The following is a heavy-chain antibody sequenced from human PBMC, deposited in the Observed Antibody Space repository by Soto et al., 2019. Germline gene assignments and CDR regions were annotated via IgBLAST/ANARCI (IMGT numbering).Heavy chain of an antibody. J-gene: IGHJ4*02. CDR3: ARLSASSKLRGVVIN. V-gene: IGHV4-4*02. D-gene: IGHD3-10*01. CDR2: IYHSGNT. Sequence: QVHLQESGPDLVRPSETLSLTCSFFGGSISSDNWWSWVRQTPGKGLEWFGEIYHSGNTNYNPSLRSRVTISVDQSKNQLSLKVTSVTAADTALYYCARLSASSKLRGVVINWGQGTLVTVSS. CDR1: GGSISSDNW.